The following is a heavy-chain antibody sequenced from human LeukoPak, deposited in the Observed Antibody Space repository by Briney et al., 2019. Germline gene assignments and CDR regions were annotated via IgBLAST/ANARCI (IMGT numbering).Heavy chain of an antibody. V-gene: IGHV3-23*01. CDR1: GFTFSSYA. D-gene: IGHD3-9*01. Sequence: SGGSLRLSCAASGFTFSSYAMSWVRQAPGKGLEWVSGISGSGGSTYSVDSVKGRFTVSRDNSKNTLYLQMNSLRAEDTAVYYCARTKPQQFDILSWGQGTLVTVSS. J-gene: IGHJ4*02. CDR2: ISGSGGST. CDR3: ARTKPQQFDILS.